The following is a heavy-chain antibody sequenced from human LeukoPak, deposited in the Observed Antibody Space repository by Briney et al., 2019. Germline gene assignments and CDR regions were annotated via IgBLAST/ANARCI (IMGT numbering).Heavy chain of an antibody. CDR3: ARSATAMVPTYYFDY. J-gene: IGHJ4*02. V-gene: IGHV4-39*07. D-gene: IGHD5-18*01. CDR1: GGSISSSSYY. CDR2: IYYSGST. Sequence: SETLSLTCTVSGGSISSSSYYWGWIRQPPGKGLEWIGSIYYSGSTYYTPSLKSRVTISVDTSKNQFSLKLSSVTAADTAVYYCARSATAMVPTYYFDYWGQGTLVTVSS.